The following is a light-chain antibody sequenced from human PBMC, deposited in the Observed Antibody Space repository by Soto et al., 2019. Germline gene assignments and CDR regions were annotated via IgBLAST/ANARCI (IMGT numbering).Light chain of an antibody. CDR2: GTS. J-gene: IGKJ4*01. CDR1: ERIYSAY. Sequence: EVVLTQSPGTLSLSRGERATLSCRASERIYSAYLGWYQQKPGQAPRLLIYGTSSRATGIPDRFSGSGSGTEFTLTISSLQSEDFAVYYCQQYNNWPLTFGGGTKVDI. V-gene: IGKV3-20*01. CDR3: QQYNNWPLT.